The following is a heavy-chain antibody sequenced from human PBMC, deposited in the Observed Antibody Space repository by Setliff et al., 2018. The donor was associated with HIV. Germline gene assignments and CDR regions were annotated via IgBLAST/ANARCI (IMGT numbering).Heavy chain of an antibody. J-gene: IGHJ4*02. CDR1: GYSISSSYW. D-gene: IGHD2-15*01. CDR2: IYKGGST. Sequence: SETLSLTCVVSGYSISSSYWWGWIRQPPGKGLEWIGWIGYIYKGGSTYYNPSLKSRVTMSEDTSKNQFSLKLRSVTAVDTAVYYCARLGRAIDDGGSSLRLDFWGQGMLVTVPQ. V-gene: IGHV4-28*01. CDR3: ARLGRAIDDGGSSLRLDF.